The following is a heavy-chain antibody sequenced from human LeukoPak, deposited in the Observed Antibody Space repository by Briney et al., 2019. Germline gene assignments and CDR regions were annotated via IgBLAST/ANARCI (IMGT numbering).Heavy chain of an antibody. CDR1: GLTFSSYA. CDR2: ISYDGSNK. J-gene: IGHJ3*02. CDR3: ARDDGSGGAFDI. D-gene: IGHD6-19*01. V-gene: IGHV3-30-3*01. Sequence: GRSLRLSCAASGLTFSSYAMHWVRQAPGKGLEWVAVISYDGSNKYYADSVKGRFTISRDNSKNTLYLQMNSLRAEDTAVYYCARDDGSGGAFDIWGQGTMVTVSS.